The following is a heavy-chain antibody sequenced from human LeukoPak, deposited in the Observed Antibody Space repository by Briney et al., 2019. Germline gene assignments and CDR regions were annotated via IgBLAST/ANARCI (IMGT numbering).Heavy chain of an antibody. V-gene: IGHV3-23*01. D-gene: IGHD6-19*01. CDR2: ISNGGGST. CDR1: GFTVSSNY. CDR3: AKDTPYSSGWYYFDY. Sequence: GGSLRLSCAASGFTVSSNYMSWVRQAPGKGLEWVSTISNGGGSTYYADSVKGRFTISRDNSKNTLYLQMNSLRAEDTAVYYCAKDTPYSSGWYYFDYWGQGTLVTVSS. J-gene: IGHJ4*02.